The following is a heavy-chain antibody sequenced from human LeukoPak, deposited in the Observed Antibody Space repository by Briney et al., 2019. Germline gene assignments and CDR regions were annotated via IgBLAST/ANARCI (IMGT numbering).Heavy chain of an antibody. CDR3: ATTQLYCSSTSCYLWFDP. D-gene: IGHD2-2*01. CDR2: IYYSGST. Sequence: PSETLSLTCTVSGGSISSYYWSWIRQPPGKGLEWIGYIYYSGSTNYNPSLKSRVTISVDTSKNQFSLKLSSVTAADMAVYYCATTQLYCSSTSCYLWFDPWGQGTLVTVSS. J-gene: IGHJ5*02. V-gene: IGHV4-59*01. CDR1: GGSISSYY.